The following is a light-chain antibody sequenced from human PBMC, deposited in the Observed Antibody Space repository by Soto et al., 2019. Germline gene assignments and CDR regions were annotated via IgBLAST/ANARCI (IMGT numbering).Light chain of an antibody. CDR2: GAS. V-gene: IGKV3-15*01. CDR1: QSVSNN. CDR3: QQYNNWPRT. Sequence: EIVMTQSPATLSVSPGKRATLSCRASQSVSNNLVWYQQKPGQAPRLLIYGASTRATGIPARFSGSGSGTEFTLTISSLQSEDFAIYYCQQYNNWPRTFGQGTKVEIK. J-gene: IGKJ1*01.